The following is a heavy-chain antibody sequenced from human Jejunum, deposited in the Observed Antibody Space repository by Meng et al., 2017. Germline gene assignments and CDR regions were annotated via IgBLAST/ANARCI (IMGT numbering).Heavy chain of an antibody. J-gene: IGHJ3*02. D-gene: IGHD3-10*01. CDR2: INRSGGTT. CDR3: AKYYFGSASRNIFDI. CDR1: GFTFSNFC. V-gene: IGHV3-23*01. Sequence: GESLKISCAASGFTFSNFCMSWVRQAPGKGLEWVSTINRSGGTTWYADSVKGRFTISRDNSKNTLYLQMNSLRAEDTAAYYCAKYYFGSASRNIFDIWGQGTMVTVSS.